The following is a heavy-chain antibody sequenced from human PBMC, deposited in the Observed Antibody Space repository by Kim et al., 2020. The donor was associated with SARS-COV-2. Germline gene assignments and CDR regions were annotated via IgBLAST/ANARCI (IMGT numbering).Heavy chain of an antibody. CDR2: IWYDGSGK. D-gene: IGHD4-17*01. V-gene: IGHV3-33*01. CDR1: GFVFSSYG. Sequence: GGSLRLSCAASGFVFSSYGMHWVRQAPGKGLEWVAVIWYDGSGKYYSDSVKGRFTISRDNSKNTLFLQMNSLRAEDTAVYYCAREDCGGNPDYFYGMDVWGQGTTVTVSS. J-gene: IGHJ6*02. CDR3: AREDCGGNPDYFYGMDV.